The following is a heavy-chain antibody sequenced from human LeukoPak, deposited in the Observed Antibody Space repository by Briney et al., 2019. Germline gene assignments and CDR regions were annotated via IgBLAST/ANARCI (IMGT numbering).Heavy chain of an antibody. Sequence: PLETLSLTCTVSGGSISSYYWSWIRQPPGKGLEWIGYIYYSGGTNYNPSLKSRVTISVDTSKNQFSLKLSSVTAADTAVYYCARDEPLYCGGDCYYGMDVWGQGTTVTVSS. CDR1: GGSISSYY. CDR3: ARDEPLYCGGDCYYGMDV. J-gene: IGHJ6*02. CDR2: IYYSGGT. D-gene: IGHD2-21*01. V-gene: IGHV4-59*01.